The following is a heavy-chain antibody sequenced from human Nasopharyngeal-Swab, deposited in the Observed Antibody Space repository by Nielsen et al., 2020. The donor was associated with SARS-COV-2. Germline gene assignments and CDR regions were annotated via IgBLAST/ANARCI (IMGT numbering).Heavy chain of an antibody. CDR3: ASPATVVTLDAFDI. Sequence: ASVKVSCKASGYTFTSYGISWVRQAPGQGLEWMGWISAYNGNTNYAQKLQGRVTMTTDTSTSTAYMELRSLRSDDTAVYYCASPATVVTLDAFDIWGQGTMGTVSS. CDR1: GYTFTSYG. V-gene: IGHV1-18*01. CDR2: ISAYNGNT. D-gene: IGHD4-23*01. J-gene: IGHJ3*02.